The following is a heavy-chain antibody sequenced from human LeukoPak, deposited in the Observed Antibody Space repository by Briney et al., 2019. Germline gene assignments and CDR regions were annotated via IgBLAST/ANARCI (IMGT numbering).Heavy chain of an antibody. CDR2: MNPNSGNT. D-gene: IGHD1-1*01. V-gene: IGHV1-8*03. CDR3: ARFGLIIWNDGGNAFDI. J-gene: IGHJ3*02. Sequence: ASVKVSCKASGHTFTSYDINWVRQATGQGLEWMGWMNPNSGNTGYAQKFQGRVTITRNTSISTAYMELSSLRSEDTAVYYCARFGLIIWNDGGNAFDIWGQGTMVTVSS. CDR1: GHTFTSYD.